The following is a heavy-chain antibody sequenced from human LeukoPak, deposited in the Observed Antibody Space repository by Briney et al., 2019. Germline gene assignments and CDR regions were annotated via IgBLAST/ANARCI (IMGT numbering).Heavy chain of an antibody. V-gene: IGHV4-39*07. CDR1: GGSVSSSIHY. CDR3: AADYTGNYHVEFDY. D-gene: IGHD1-7*01. CDR2: IYSTGST. Sequence: PSETLSLTRTVSGGSVSSSIHYWGWIRQPPGKGLEWIGSIYSTGSTYYNPSLKSRVTISVDTSKNQFSLKLSSVTAADTAVYYCAADYTGNYHVEFDYWGQGTLVTVSS. J-gene: IGHJ4*02.